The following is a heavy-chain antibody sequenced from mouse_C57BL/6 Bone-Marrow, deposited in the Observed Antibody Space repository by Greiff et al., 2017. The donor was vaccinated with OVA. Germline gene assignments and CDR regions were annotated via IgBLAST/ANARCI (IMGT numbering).Heavy chain of an antibody. CDR3: ARTVVATGYFDY. J-gene: IGHJ2*01. Sequence: ESGPGLVKPSQSLSLTCSVTGYSIPSGYYWNWIRQFPGNKLEWMGYISYDGSNNYNPSLKNRISITRDTSKNQFFLKLNSVTTEDTATYYCARTVVATGYFDYWGQGTTLTVSS. D-gene: IGHD1-1*01. V-gene: IGHV3-6*01. CDR2: ISYDGSN. CDR1: GYSIPSGYY.